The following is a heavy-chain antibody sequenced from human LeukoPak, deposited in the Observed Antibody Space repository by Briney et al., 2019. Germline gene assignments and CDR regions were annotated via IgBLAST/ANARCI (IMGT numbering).Heavy chain of an antibody. J-gene: IGHJ4*02. CDR3: AGRAGAYSHPYDY. CDR2: IYSDNT. CDR1: GFSFSTYN. V-gene: IGHV3-53*01. D-gene: IGHD4/OR15-4a*01. Sequence: PGGSLRLSCAASGFSFSTYNMNWVRQAPGKGLEWVSFIYSDNTHYSDSVKGRFTISRDNSKNTLYLQMNSLRAEDTAVYYCAGRAGAYSHPYDYWGQGTLVTVSS.